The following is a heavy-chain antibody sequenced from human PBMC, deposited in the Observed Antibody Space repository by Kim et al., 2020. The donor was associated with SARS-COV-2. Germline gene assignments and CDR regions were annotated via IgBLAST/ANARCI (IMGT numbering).Heavy chain of an antibody. CDR1: GFTFGDYT. D-gene: IGHD2-2*01. CDR3: ASSGIVVVPAAGPYYYYGMAV. Sequence: GGSLRLSCTASGFTFGDYTMNWVRQAPGKGLEWVGFIRRKAYGGTIEYGASVKGRFIISRDDSESIAYLQMNSLKTADTAVYYCASSGIVVVPAAGPYYYYGMAVWGQGTTVTVSS. J-gene: IGHJ6*02. CDR2: IRRKAYGGTI. V-gene: IGHV3-49*04.